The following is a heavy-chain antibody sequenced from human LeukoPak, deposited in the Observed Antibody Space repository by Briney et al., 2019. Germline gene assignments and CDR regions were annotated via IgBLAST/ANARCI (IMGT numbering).Heavy chain of an antibody. D-gene: IGHD1-26*01. Sequence: GRSLRLSXAASGFTFSSYGIHWVRQAPGKGLEWVTFVWYDGSNKYYADSVKARFTISRDNSKNTLYLQMNSLRAEDTAVYYCATSRVGALYFDYWGQGTLVTVSS. J-gene: IGHJ4*02. CDR2: VWYDGSNK. CDR3: ATSRVGALYFDY. CDR1: GFTFSSYG. V-gene: IGHV3-33*01.